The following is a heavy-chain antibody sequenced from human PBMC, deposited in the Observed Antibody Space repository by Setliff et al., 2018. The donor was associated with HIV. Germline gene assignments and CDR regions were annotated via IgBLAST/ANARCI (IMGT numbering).Heavy chain of an antibody. V-gene: IGHV4-34*01. Sequence: SETLSLTCAVYGGSFSGYWSWIRQAPGKGLEWIGEIRHSGATKHNPSLKSRVTLSVDPSKKQFSLKLSSVTAADTTVYYCARAQTYDYGSGSYYKPHYFDYWGQGTLVTVSS. CDR1: GGSFSGY. CDR3: ARAQTYDYGSGSYYKPHYFDY. J-gene: IGHJ4*02. D-gene: IGHD3-10*01. CDR2: IRHSGAT.